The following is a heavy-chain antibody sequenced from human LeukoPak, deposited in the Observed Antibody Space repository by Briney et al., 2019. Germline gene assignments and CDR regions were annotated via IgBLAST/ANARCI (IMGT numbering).Heavy chain of an antibody. CDR2: IYPGDSDT. V-gene: IGHV5-51*01. CDR3: ARLNDYSNYGGGYYFDY. D-gene: IGHD4-4*01. Sequence: GESLKISCKGSGYSFTSYWIGWVRQMPGKGLEWMGIIYPGDSDTGYSPSFQGQVTISADKSISTVYLQWSSLKASDTAMYYCARLNDYSNYGGGYYFDYWGQGTLVTVSS. CDR1: GYSFTSYW. J-gene: IGHJ4*02.